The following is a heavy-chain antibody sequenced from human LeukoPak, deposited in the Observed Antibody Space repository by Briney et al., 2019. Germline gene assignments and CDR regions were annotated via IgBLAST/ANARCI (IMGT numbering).Heavy chain of an antibody. CDR3: ARGGYSYGLVYMDV. V-gene: IGHV3-20*04. CDR1: GFTFDDYG. Sequence: GGSLRLSCAASGFTFDDYGMSWVRQAPGKGLEWVSGINWNGGSTGYADSVKGRFTISGDNAKNSLYLQMNSLRAEDTALYYCARGGYSYGLVYMDVWGKGTTVTVSS. J-gene: IGHJ6*03. CDR2: INWNGGST. D-gene: IGHD5-18*01.